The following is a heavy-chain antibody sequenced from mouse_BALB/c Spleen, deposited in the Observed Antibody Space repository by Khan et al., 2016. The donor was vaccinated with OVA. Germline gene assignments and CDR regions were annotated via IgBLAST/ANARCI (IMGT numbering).Heavy chain of an antibody. CDR1: GYTFTDYN. Sequence: VRLQQSGPELVKPGASVKISCKASGYTFTDYNMDWVKQSHGESLEWIGYIYPNSGDSGYNQKFKTKATLTVDKSSSTAYMELRSLTSEDSAVYYCARSGYSSFAYWGQGTLVTVSA. V-gene: IGHV1S29*02. D-gene: IGHD3-1*01. CDR2: IYPNSGDS. CDR3: ARSGYSSFAY. J-gene: IGHJ3*01.